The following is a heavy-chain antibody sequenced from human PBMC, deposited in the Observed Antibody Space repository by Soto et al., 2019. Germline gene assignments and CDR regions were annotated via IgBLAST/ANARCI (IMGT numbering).Heavy chain of an antibody. J-gene: IGHJ5*02. CDR2: ISSNSAYI. Sequence: GGSLRLSCAASGFTFRRFTMNWVRQAPGKGLEWVSTISSNSAYIYYTDALRGRFTSSRDNAKNSLHLQMNSLRAEETDVYYCTRDASRDSSARGWFDPWGPGTLVTVSS. CDR3: TRDASRDSSARGWFDP. CDR1: GFTFRRFT. D-gene: IGHD6-13*01. V-gene: IGHV3-21*06.